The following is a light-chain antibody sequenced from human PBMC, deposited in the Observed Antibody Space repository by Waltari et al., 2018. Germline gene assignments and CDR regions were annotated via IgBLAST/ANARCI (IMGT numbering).Light chain of an antibody. Sequence: QSVLTQPPSASGTPGQRVTIPCSGSSSNLGSNTVNMYQQVPGTAPKLVIYSNNERPSGVPERFSGSKSGTSASLAISGLQSEDEADYYCAAWDDSLNGGVIFGGGTKLTVL. CDR1: SSNLGSNT. CDR2: SNN. V-gene: IGLV1-44*01. J-gene: IGLJ2*01. CDR3: AAWDDSLNGGVI.